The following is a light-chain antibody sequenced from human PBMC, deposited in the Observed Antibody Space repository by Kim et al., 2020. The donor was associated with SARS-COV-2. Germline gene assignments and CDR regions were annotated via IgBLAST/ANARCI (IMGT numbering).Light chain of an antibody. CDR2: GAS. Sequence: EILMTQSPATLSVSPGERVTLSCRASQSVSSNLAWYQQRPGQAPTLIIFGASNRATGVPVRFSGSGSGTEFTLTISSLQSEDFAVYYYQQYNNWPPYTFGQGTKLEI. CDR3: QQYNNWPPYT. V-gene: IGKV3-15*01. J-gene: IGKJ2*01. CDR1: QSVSSN.